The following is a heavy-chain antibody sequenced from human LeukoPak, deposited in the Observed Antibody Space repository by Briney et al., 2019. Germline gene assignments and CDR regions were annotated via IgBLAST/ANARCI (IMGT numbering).Heavy chain of an antibody. D-gene: IGHD2-21*02. CDR1: GYSISSGYY. CDR3: ARERGGFSVVVTADAFDI. J-gene: IGHJ3*02. CDR2: IYYSGST. Sequence: PSETLSLTCTVSGYSISSGYYWGWIRQPPGKGLEWIGYIYYSGSTNYNPSLKSRVTISVDTSKNQFSLKLSSVTAADTAVYYCARERGGFSVVVTADAFDIWGRGTMVTVSS. V-gene: IGHV4-61*01.